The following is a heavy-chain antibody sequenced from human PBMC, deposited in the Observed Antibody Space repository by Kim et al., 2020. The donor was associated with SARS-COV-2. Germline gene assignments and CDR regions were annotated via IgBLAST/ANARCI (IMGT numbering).Heavy chain of an antibody. J-gene: IGHJ4*02. V-gene: IGHV3-66*02. CDR3: AKDYEGVTN. CDR1: GLTVSDNY. Sequence: GGSLRLSCVASGLTVSDNYLSRVRQAPGKGLEWVSVIYSGGTTYYADSVRGRFSISRDNSKNTLYLQMNSLRVEDTAVYYCAKDYEGVTNWGQGALVTVSS. CDR2: IYSGGTT. D-gene: IGHD3-10*01.